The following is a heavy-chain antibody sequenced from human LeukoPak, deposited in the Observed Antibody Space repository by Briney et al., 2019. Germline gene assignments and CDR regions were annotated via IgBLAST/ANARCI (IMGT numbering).Heavy chain of an antibody. CDR1: GGSISPSY. D-gene: IGHD5-12*01. J-gene: IGHJ6*02. Sequence: PSETLSLTCTVSGGSISPSYWTWIRQPPGKGLEWIGHVSSSGTTNYNPSLKSRVTISVDTTKNQFSLKLNSVAAADTAVYYCARGPVATIGYGMDVWGQVTTVTVSS. V-gene: IGHV4-59*01. CDR3: ARGPVATIGYGMDV. CDR2: VSSSGTT.